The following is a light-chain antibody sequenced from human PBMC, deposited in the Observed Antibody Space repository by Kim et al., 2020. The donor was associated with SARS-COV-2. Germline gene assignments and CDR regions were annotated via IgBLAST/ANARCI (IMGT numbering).Light chain of an antibody. V-gene: IGLV3-1*01. J-gene: IGLJ2*01. CDR3: QSWDISMVV. CDR1: KLGDKY. Sequence: SYELTQPPSVSVSPGQTASITCSGDKLGDKYACWYQQQPGQSPVLVIYHDSKRPSGIPERFSGSTSGNTATLPFRGTQAMDSSASYFQSWDISMVVFCGG. CDR2: HDS.